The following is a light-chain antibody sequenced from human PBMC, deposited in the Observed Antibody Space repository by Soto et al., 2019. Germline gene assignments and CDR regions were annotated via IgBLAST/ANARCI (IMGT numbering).Light chain of an antibody. J-gene: IGKJ2*01. CDR3: QQSNNWPYT. CDR1: QSVSDN. CDR2: VAS. V-gene: IGKV3-15*01. Sequence: EVVMTQSPATLSVSPGERVTLSCRASQSVSDNLAWYQQKPGQAPRLLIYVASTRATGIPARFSGSGSGTEFTLTISSLQSEDFAVYFCQQSNNWPYTFGQGTKLDIK.